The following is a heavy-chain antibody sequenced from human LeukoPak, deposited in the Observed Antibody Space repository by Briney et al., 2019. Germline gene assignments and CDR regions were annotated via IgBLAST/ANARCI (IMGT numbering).Heavy chain of an antibody. CDR1: GGSFSGYY. CDR3: ARGYDSSGYLTSNYNWFDP. J-gene: IGHJ5*02. Sequence: PSETLSLTCAVYGGSFSGYYWSWIRQPPGKGLEWIGEINHSGSTNYNPSLKNRVTISVDTSKNQFSLKLSSVTAADTAVYYCARGYDSSGYLTSNYNWFDPWGQGTLVTVSS. V-gene: IGHV4-34*01. CDR2: INHSGST. D-gene: IGHD3-22*01.